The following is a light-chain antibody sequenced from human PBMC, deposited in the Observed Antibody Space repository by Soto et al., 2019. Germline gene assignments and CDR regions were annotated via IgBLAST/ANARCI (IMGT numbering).Light chain of an antibody. CDR1: SSDVGGYNY. Sequence: QSVLTQPRSVSGSPGQSVTISCTGTSSDVGGYNYVSWYQQHPGEAPKLMIYDVTKRPSGVPDRFSGSKSGNTASLTISGLQAEDEAEYFCFSFTATSTHVFGTGTKVTVL. CDR2: DVT. CDR3: FSFTATSTHV. V-gene: IGLV2-11*01. J-gene: IGLJ1*01.